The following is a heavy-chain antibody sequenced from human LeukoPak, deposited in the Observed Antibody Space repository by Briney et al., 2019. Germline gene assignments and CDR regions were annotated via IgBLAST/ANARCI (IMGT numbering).Heavy chain of an antibody. J-gene: IGHJ4*02. CDR2: IDPSSTYI. V-gene: IGHV3-21*01. D-gene: IGHD6-19*01. CDR3: ARTGYSSGWYLGFDY. CDR1: GFTIRSYS. Sequence: GGSLRLSCAASGFTIRSYSMNRVRQAPGKRLKWVSAIDPSSTYIYYADSVKGRFTISRDNAENSLYLQMNSLRVEDTAVYYCARTGYSSGWYLGFDYWGQGTLVTVSS.